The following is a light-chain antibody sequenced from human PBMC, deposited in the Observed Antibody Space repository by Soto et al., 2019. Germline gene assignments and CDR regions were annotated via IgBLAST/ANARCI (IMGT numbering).Light chain of an antibody. CDR1: SSDVGGYNY. V-gene: IGLV2-11*01. CDR3: CSYAGNSLWV. Sequence: QSALTQPRSVSGSPGQSVTISCTGTSSDVGGYNYVSWYQQHPGKAPKLVIHDVSKRPSGVPDRFSGSKSANTASLTISGLQAEDEADYYCCSYAGNSLWVFGGGTKLTVL. CDR2: DVS. J-gene: IGLJ3*02.